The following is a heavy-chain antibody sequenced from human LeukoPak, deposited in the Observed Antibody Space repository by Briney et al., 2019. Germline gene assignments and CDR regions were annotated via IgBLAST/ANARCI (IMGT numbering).Heavy chain of an antibody. Sequence: SATLSLTCTVSGGSITSYYWSWIRQPPGKGLEWIGYIYYSGSTIYNPSLKSRVTISVDTSKNQFSLKLNFVTAADTAVYYCAKGSPAAAGIVDYWGQGTLVTVSS. CDR3: AKGSPAAAGIVDY. CDR2: IYYSGST. D-gene: IGHD6-13*01. J-gene: IGHJ4*02. V-gene: IGHV4-59*01. CDR1: GGSITSYY.